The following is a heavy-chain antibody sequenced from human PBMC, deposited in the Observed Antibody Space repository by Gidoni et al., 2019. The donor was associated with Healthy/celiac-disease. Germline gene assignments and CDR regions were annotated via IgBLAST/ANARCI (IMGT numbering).Heavy chain of an antibody. CDR2: ISSSSSYI. Sequence: EVQLVESGGGLVKPGGSLRLSCAASGFTFSSYSMTWVRQAPGKGLEWVSSISSSSSYIYYADSVKGRFTISRDNAKNSLYLQMNSLRAEDTAVYYCARDARDYDYVWGSGGAFDVWGQGTMVTVSS. V-gene: IGHV3-21*01. D-gene: IGHD3-16*01. J-gene: IGHJ3*01. CDR3: ARDARDYDYVWGSGGAFDV. CDR1: GFTFSSYS.